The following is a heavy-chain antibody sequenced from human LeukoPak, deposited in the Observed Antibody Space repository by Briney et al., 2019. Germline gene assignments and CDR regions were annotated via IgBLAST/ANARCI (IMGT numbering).Heavy chain of an antibody. J-gene: IGHJ6*03. CDR2: IYYSGST. Sequence: SETLSLTCTVSGGSISSSNFYWGWIRQPPGKGLEWIGSIYYSGSTYYNPSLKSRVSISVDTSKNQFSLKLSSVTAADTAVYYCALYRSSRDYYYYYMDVWGKGTTVTVSS. CDR3: ALYRSSRDYYYYYMDV. D-gene: IGHD6-13*01. CDR1: GGSISSSNFY. V-gene: IGHV4-39*07.